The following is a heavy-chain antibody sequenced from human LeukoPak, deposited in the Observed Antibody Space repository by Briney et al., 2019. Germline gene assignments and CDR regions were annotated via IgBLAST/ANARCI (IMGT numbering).Heavy chain of an antibody. Sequence: SETLSLTCAVYGASFSGYYWSWIRQPPGKGLEWIGEINHSGSTNYNPPLKSRVTISVDTSKNQFSLKLSSVTAADTAVYYCARGGPPQDIVVVVAAISGQQNFDYWGQGTLVTVSS. D-gene: IGHD2-15*01. V-gene: IGHV4-34*01. CDR3: ARGGPPQDIVVVVAAISGQQNFDY. CDR1: GASFSGYY. J-gene: IGHJ4*02. CDR2: INHSGST.